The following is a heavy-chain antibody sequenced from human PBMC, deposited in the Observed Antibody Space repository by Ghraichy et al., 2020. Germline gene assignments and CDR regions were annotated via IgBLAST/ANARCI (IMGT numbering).Heavy chain of an antibody. J-gene: IGHJ3*02. CDR3: ARDSWGLGASDM. D-gene: IGHD1-26*01. CDR1: GFPSSNFA. CDR2: ISYDGSSI. Sequence: GGSLRLSCAASGFPSSNFAMHWFRQAPGKGLEWLAIISYDGSSIYYTDSVKGRFTISRDNSRSSLYLHMDNLRSDDTALYYCARDSWGLGASDMWGPGTMVTVSS. V-gene: IGHV3-30*04.